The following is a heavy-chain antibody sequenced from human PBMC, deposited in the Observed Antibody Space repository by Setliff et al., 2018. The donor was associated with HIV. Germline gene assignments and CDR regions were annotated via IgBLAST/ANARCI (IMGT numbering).Heavy chain of an antibody. J-gene: IGHJ2*01. Sequence: PSETLSLTCTVSGGSISSGGYYWSWIRQHPGKGLEWIGYIYYSGSTYYNPSLKSRVTISVDTSKNQFSLKLSSVTAADTAVYYRARHDGTYCGGDCYLLGYFDLWGRGTLVTVSS. D-gene: IGHD2-21*02. CDR2: IYYSGST. CDR1: GGSISSGGYY. CDR3: ARHDGTYCGGDCYLLGYFDL. V-gene: IGHV4-31*03.